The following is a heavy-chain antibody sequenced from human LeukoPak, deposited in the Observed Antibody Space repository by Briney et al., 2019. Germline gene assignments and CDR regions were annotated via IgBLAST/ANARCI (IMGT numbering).Heavy chain of an antibody. D-gene: IGHD3-10*01. CDR1: GFAFSRNG. J-gene: IGHJ4*02. V-gene: IGHV3-23*01. CDR2: IGGGGTRT. Sequence: PGGSLRLSCAASGFAFSRNGMSWVRQAPGKGLEWVSSIGGGGTRTYYADSVKGRFTISRDTSKKTLYLQMNSLRAEDAAVYYCAKYRGFGDSYDSWGEGTLVTVSS. CDR3: AKYRGFGDSYDS.